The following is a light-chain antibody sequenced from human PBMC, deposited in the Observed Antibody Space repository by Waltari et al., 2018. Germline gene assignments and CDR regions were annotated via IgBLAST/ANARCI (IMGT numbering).Light chain of an antibody. CDR2: PDY. CDR1: SLGHDY. J-gene: IGLJ1*01. CDR3: QVWDSDTTALI. Sequence: SYDLTQAPSVSVSPGQTASITCSGDSLGHDYVSWFQQRPGQSPLLVIYPDYKRPSGIPERFSGSNSGNTATLTISGTQAMDEGDYYCQVWDSDTTALIFGTGTSVTV. V-gene: IGLV3-1*01.